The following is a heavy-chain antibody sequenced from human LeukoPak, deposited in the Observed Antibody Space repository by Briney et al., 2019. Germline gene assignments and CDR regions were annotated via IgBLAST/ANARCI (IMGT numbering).Heavy chain of an antibody. J-gene: IGHJ4*02. D-gene: IGHD3-3*01. CDR1: GFTFSSYA. CDR3: AKEYYDFWSGYPHDY. Sequence: PGGSLRLSCAASGFTFSSYAMHWVRQAPGKGLEWVSAISGSGGSTYYADSVKGRFTISRDNSKNTLYLQMNSLRAEDTAVYYCAKEYYDFWSGYPHDYWGQGTLVTVSS. V-gene: IGHV3-23*01. CDR2: ISGSGGST.